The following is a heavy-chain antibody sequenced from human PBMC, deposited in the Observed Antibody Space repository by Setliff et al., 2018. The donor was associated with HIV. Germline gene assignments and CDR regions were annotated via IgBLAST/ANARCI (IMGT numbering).Heavy chain of an antibody. D-gene: IGHD2-15*01. CDR1: GGSFNAYY. CDR3: HLEVPLMMGTTPPL. Sequence: PSETLSLTCDVSGGSFNAYYWSWIRQPPGKGLEWIGESNHSGNTTYNPSLKSRVTISVDTTKNQFSLKLNTVTAADTAVHYCHLEVPLMMGTTPPLWGQGTLVTVSS. J-gene: IGHJ4*02. CDR2: SNHSGNT. V-gene: IGHV4-34*01.